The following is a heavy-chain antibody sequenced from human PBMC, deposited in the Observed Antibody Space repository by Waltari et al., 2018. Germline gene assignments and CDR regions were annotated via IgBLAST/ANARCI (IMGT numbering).Heavy chain of an antibody. D-gene: IGHD2-2*01. Sequence: QVQLQQWGAGLLKPSETLSLTCAVYGGSFSGYYWSWIRQPPGKGLEWIGEINHSGSTNYNPSLKTRLTISVDTSKNQFSLKLSSVTAADTAVYYCARVRCSSTSCYYYMDVWGKGTTVTVSS. J-gene: IGHJ6*03. CDR1: GGSFSGYY. V-gene: IGHV4-34*01. CDR2: INHSGST. CDR3: ARVRCSSTSCYYYMDV.